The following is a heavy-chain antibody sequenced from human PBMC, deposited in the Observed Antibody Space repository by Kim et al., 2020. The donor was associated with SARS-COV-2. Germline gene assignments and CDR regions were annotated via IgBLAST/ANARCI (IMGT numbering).Heavy chain of an antibody. J-gene: IGHJ4*02. V-gene: IGHV3-23*01. D-gene: IGHD2-21*02. Sequence: ADSVKGRFTISRDNSKNTLYLQMNSLRAEDTAVYYCLRRAAIPGPYYFDYWGQGTLVTVSS. CDR3: LRRAAIPGPYYFDY.